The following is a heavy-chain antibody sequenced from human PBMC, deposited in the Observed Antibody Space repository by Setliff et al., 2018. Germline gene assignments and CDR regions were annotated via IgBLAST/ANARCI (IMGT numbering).Heavy chain of an antibody. CDR3: SGLVRYCTTTSCQRLSGGEY. D-gene: IGHD2-2*01. J-gene: IGHJ4*02. CDR1: GYTFSDYG. CDR2: ISIYTGNA. Sequence: ASVKVSCKASGYTFSDYGITWVRQAPGQGLEWMGWISIYTGNAYYAHKLQGRVTMTTDTSTDTAYLELRSLRSDDTAVHYCSGLVRYCTTTSCQRLSGGEYWGQGTLVT. V-gene: IGHV1-18*01.